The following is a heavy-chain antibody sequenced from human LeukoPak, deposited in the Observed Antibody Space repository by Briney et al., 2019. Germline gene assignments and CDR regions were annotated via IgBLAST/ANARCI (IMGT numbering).Heavy chain of an antibody. CDR3: AKDLRVGLFDY. CDR1: GFTFSTND. J-gene: IGHJ4*02. V-gene: IGHV3-13*01. Sequence: GGSLRLSCAASGFTFSTNDMHWVRQATGKGLEWVSGLGTVGDIYYAGSVKGRFTASRENDKNSLYLQMNSLRAGDTAVYYCAKDLRVGLFDYWGQGTLVTVSS. CDR2: LGTVGDI. D-gene: IGHD1-26*01.